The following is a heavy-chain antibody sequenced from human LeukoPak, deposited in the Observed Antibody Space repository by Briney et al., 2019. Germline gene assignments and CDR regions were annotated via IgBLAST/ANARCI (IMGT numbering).Heavy chain of an antibody. Sequence: GGSLRLSCAASGFTFSSHTMHWVRQATGKGLEWVSAIGTAGDTYYPGSVKGRFTISRENAKNSLYLQMNSLRAGDTAVYYCARGGSSGWCDYWGQGTLVTVSS. D-gene: IGHD6-19*01. V-gene: IGHV3-13*01. CDR2: IGTAGDT. CDR3: ARGGSSGWCDY. CDR1: GFTFSSHT. J-gene: IGHJ4*02.